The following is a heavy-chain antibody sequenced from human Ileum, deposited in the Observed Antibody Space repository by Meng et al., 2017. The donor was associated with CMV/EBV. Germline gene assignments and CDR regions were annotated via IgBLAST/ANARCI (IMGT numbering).Heavy chain of an antibody. CDR2: IYWDDDK. CDR3: AYRRGGGSGWNWFGP. V-gene: IGHV2-5*02. J-gene: IGHJ5*02. CDR1: GFSLTTNGAG. Sequence: LKESGPTVVKPPQTLTLTCTFSGFSLTTNGAGVGWLRQPPGKALEWLALIYWDDDKHYSPSLESRLTIIKDTSRNRVIFIMTDMDPIDTATYYCAYRRGGGSGWNWFGPWGQGTLVTVSS. D-gene: IGHD6-19*01.